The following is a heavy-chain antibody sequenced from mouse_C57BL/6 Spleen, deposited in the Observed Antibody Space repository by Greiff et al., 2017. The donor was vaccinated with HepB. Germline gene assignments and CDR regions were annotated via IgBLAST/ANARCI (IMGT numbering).Heavy chain of an antibody. D-gene: IGHD1-1*02. CDR1: GFTFSSYA. CDR2: ISDGGSYT. Sequence: EVKLVESGGGLVKPGGSLKLSCVASGFTFSSYAMSWVRQTPEKRLEWVATISDGGSYTYYPDNVKGRFTISRDNAKNNLYLQMSHLKSEDTAMYYCARDGGLSLEHFDVWGTGTTVTVSS. V-gene: IGHV5-4*01. J-gene: IGHJ1*03. CDR3: ARDGGLSLEHFDV.